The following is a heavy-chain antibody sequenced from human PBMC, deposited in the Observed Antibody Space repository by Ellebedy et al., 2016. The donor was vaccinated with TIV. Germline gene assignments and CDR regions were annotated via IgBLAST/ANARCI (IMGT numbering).Heavy chain of an antibody. CDR3: ARGSLSGYYFAVEAAHAFDI. J-gene: IGHJ3*02. Sequence: SETLSLTXTVSGGSISSGGYYWGWIRQPPGKGLEWIGSIYHSGSTYYNPSLKSRVTISVDTSKNQFSLKLSSVTAADTAVYYCARGSLSGYYFAVEAAHAFDIWGQGTMVTVSS. CDR2: IYHSGST. V-gene: IGHV4-39*07. CDR1: GGSISSGGYY. D-gene: IGHD3-22*01.